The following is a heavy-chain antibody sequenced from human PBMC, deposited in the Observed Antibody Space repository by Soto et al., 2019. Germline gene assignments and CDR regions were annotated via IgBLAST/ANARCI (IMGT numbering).Heavy chain of an antibody. CDR3: ARYIRYSSGWTPRYGMDV. CDR2: IYYSGST. V-gene: IGHV4-39*01. Sequence: SETLSLTCTVSGGSISSSSYYWGWIRQPPGKGLEWIGSIYYSGSTYYNPSLKSRVTISVDTSKNQFSLKPSSVTAADTAVYYCARYIRYSSGWTPRYGMDVWGQGTTVTVSS. J-gene: IGHJ6*02. D-gene: IGHD6-19*01. CDR1: GGSISSSSYY.